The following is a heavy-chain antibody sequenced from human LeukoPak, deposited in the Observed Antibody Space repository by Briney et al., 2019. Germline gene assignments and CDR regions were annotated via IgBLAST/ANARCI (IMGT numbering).Heavy chain of an antibody. D-gene: IGHD2-15*01. CDR2: ISAYNGNT. Sequence: ASVTVSCKASGYTFTSYGISWVRQAPGQGLEWMGWISAYNGNTNYAQKLQGRVTMTTDTSTSTAYMELRSLRSDDTAVYYCARDAMRADIVVVIAARDHYYGMDVWGQGTTVTVSS. J-gene: IGHJ6*02. V-gene: IGHV1-18*01. CDR3: ARDAMRADIVVVIAARDHYYGMDV. CDR1: GYTFTSYG.